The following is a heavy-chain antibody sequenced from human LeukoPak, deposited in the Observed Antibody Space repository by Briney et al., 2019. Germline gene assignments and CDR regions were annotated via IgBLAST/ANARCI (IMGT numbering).Heavy chain of an antibody. Sequence: PGRSLRLSCAASGFTFSSYGMHWVRQAPGKGLEWVAVISYDGSNKYYADSVKGRFTISRDNSKNTLYLQMNSLRAEDTAVYYCARSRVTVSDWGQGTLVTVSS. J-gene: IGHJ4*02. CDR2: ISYDGSNK. CDR3: ARSRVTVSD. V-gene: IGHV3-30*03. CDR1: GFTFSSYG. D-gene: IGHD3-10*01.